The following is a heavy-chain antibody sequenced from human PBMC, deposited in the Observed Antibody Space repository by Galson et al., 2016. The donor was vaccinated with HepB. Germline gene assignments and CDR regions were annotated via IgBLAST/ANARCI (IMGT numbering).Heavy chain of an antibody. V-gene: IGHV1-8*01. J-gene: IGHJ4*02. CDR2: MSPNSGNT. CDR3: ARGPLRDFDRNFDY. Sequence: SVKVSCKASGYTFIDYDINWVRQATGQGLEWMGWMSPNSGNTGYAQKFQGRVTLTRSTSINTAYMELSSLRSEDTAVYYCARGPLRDFDRNFDYWGQGTLVTVSS. CDR1: GYTFIDYD. D-gene: IGHD3-9*01.